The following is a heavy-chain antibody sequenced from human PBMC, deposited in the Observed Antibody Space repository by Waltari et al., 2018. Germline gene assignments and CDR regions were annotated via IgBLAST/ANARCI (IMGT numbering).Heavy chain of an antibody. D-gene: IGHD3-22*01. Sequence: QVQLQESGPGLVKPSETLSLTCTVSGGSISSYYWSWIRQPAGKGLEWIGRIYTSGSTNYNPSLKSRVTMSVDTSKNQFSLKLSSVTAADTAVYYCARSYYYDSSGSPYYFDYWGQGTLVTVSS. V-gene: IGHV4-4*07. CDR1: GGSISSYY. J-gene: IGHJ4*02. CDR2: IYTSGST. CDR3: ARSYYYDSSGSPYYFDY.